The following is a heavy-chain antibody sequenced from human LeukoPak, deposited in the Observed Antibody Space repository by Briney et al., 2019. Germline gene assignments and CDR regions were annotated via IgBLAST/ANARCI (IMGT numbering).Heavy chain of an antibody. D-gene: IGHD2-15*01. CDR3: ARVIGYCSGGSCYRYYGMDV. Sequence: GGSLRLSCAASGFTFSDYYMSWIRQAPGKGLEWVSYISSSGSTIYYADSVKGRYTISRDNAKNSLYLQMNSLRAEDTAVYYCARVIGYCSGGSCYRYYGMDVWGQGTTVTVSS. CDR1: GFTFSDYY. J-gene: IGHJ6*02. V-gene: IGHV3-11*01. CDR2: ISSSGSTI.